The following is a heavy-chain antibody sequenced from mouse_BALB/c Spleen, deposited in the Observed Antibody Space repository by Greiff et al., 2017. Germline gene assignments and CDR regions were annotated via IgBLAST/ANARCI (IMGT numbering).Heavy chain of an antibody. J-gene: IGHJ2*01. Sequence: EVKLVESGGGLVQPGGSRKLSCAASGFTFSSFGMHWVRQAPEKGLEWVAYISSGSSTIYYADTVKGRFTISRDNPKNTLFLQMTSLRSEDTAMYYCARGYYYGSSSHYFDYWGQGTTLTVSS. CDR2: ISSGSSTI. V-gene: IGHV5-17*02. D-gene: IGHD1-1*01. CDR1: GFTFSSFG. CDR3: ARGYYYGSSSHYFDY.